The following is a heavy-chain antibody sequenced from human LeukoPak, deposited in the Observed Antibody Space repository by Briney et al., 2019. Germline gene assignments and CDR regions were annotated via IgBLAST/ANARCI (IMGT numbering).Heavy chain of an antibody. CDR1: GGTFSSYA. J-gene: IGHJ5*02. CDR2: IIPIFGTA. CDR3: ARDLQQLAYNWFDP. V-gene: IGHV1-69*01. D-gene: IGHD6-13*01. Sequence: SVKVSCKASGGTFSSYAISWVRQAPGQGLEWMGGIIPIFGTANYAQKFQGRVTITADESTSTAYMELSSLRSEDTAVYYCARDLQQLAYNWFDPWGQGTLVTVSS.